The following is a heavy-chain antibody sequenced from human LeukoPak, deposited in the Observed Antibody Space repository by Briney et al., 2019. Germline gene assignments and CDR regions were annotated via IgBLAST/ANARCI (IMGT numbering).Heavy chain of an antibody. V-gene: IGHV4-34*01. CDR1: GRSCDDYY. Sequence: SETLSLTCDVSGRSCDDYYCSWIRQPPGKGLEWIGEIHPHGIFYYNSSLMSRVTISIDTSKSQFSLRLTSVTAADTAFYYCARGRDRSKAGDHWGQGSLVTVSS. J-gene: IGHJ4*02. CDR2: IHPHGIF. CDR3: ARGRDRSKAGDH. D-gene: IGHD5-24*01.